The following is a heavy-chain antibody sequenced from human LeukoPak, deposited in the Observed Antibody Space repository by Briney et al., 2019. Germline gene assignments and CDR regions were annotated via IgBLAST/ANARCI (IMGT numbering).Heavy chain of an antibody. V-gene: IGHV3-48*01. D-gene: IGHD4-17*01. Sequence: GGSLRLSCAFSGFTLRTHSVNWIRQAPGKGPEWVSYIRTISGTISYADSVKGRFTISSGIGKNSVYLQMNSLRAEDTAVYYCARDQDYAFDYWGQGTLVTVSS. CDR2: IRTISGTI. CDR1: GFTLRTHS. CDR3: ARDQDYAFDY. J-gene: IGHJ4*02.